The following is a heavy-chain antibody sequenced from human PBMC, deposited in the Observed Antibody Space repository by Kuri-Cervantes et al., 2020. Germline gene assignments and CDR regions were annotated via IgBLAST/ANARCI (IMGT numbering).Heavy chain of an antibody. Sequence: SETLSLTCTVSGGSISSGDYYWSWVRQPPGKGLEWIGYIYYSGSTYYNPSLKSRVTISVDTSKNQFSLKLSSVTAADTAVYYCARDRLFEDYGMDVWGQGTTVTVSS. V-gene: IGHV4-30-4*01. CDR3: ARDRLFEDYGMDV. J-gene: IGHJ6*02. D-gene: IGHD3-3*01. CDR1: GGSISSGDYY. CDR2: IYYSGST.